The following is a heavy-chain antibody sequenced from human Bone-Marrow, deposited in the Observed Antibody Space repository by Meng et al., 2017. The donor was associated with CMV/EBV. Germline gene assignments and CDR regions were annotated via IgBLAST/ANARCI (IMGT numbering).Heavy chain of an antibody. CDR3: ARALIVVVPAVTDGMDV. CDR1: GFTFSSYS. Sequence: GESLKISCAASGFTFSSYSMNWVRQAPGKGLEWVSSISSSSSYIYYADSVKGRFTISRDNAKNSLYLQMNSLRAEDTAVYYCARALIVVVPAVTDGMDVWGEATTVTVSS. J-gene: IGHJ6*04. V-gene: IGHV3-21*01. D-gene: IGHD2-2*01. CDR2: ISSSSSYI.